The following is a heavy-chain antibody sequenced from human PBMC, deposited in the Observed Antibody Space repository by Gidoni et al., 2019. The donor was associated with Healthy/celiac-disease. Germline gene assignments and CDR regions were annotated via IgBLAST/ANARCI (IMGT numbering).Heavy chain of an antibody. D-gene: IGHD4-17*01. CDR2: IIPIFGTA. CDR1: GGTFTSKA. CDR3: AREKTTVTTPTRAWFDP. V-gene: IGHV1-69*01. J-gene: IGHJ5*02. Sequence: QVQLVQSGAGVKKPGSSVKVSCRASGGTFTSKAISWVRQAPGQGLEWMGGIIPIFGTANYAQKFQGRVTITADESTSTAYMELSSLRSEDTAVYYCAREKTTVTTPTRAWFDPWGQGTLVTVSS.